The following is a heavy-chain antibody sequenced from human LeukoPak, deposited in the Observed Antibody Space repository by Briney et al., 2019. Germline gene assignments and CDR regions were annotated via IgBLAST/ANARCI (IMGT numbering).Heavy chain of an antibody. Sequence: GGSLRLSCAASGFTFSSYAMTWVRRAPGKGLEWVSAISGSGGSTHYADSVKGRFTISRDNSKNTLYLQMNSLRAEDTAVYYCAKDRPSSGWYYFDYWGQGTLVTVPS. CDR2: ISGSGGST. D-gene: IGHD6-19*01. CDR3: AKDRPSSGWYYFDY. J-gene: IGHJ4*02. CDR1: GFTFSSYA. V-gene: IGHV3-23*01.